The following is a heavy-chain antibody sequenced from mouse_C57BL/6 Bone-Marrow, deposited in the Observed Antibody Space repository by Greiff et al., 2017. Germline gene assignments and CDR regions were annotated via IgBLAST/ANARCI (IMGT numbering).Heavy chain of an antibody. CDR1: YTFSRRVH. CDR3: AEYSAVYYCTLEDGYDPYWYFDV. V-gene: IGHV1-87*01. Sequence: QVQLQQSGPELARPWASVKISCQAFYTFSRRVHFAIRDTNYWMQWVKQRPGQGLDWIGAIYPGNGDTSSNQMFKGKATLTSDKSSSTAYMQLSCLTAEYSAVYYCTLEDGYDPYWYFDVWGTEATVTVTS. CDR2: GQGLDWIG. D-gene: IGHD2-2*01. J-gene: IGHJ1*03.